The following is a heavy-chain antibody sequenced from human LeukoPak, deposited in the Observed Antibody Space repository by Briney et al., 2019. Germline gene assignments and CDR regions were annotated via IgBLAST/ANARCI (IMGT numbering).Heavy chain of an antibody. CDR2: IYSAGST. CDR3: ARHESAVGALFY. CDR1: GGSISRYY. Sequence: SEALSLTCTVSGGSISRYYWSWIRQPPGKGLEWIGYIYSAGSTNSNPSLKSRITISVDTSRNEFSLRLTSVTAADTAVYYCARHESAVGALFYWGQGSLVTVSS. V-gene: IGHV4-59*08. D-gene: IGHD1-26*01. J-gene: IGHJ4*02.